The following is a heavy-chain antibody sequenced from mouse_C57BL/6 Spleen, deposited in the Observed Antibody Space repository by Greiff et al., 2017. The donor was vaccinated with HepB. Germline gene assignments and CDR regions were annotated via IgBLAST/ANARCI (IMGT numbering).Heavy chain of an antibody. J-gene: IGHJ1*03. D-gene: IGHD1-1*01. Sequence: EVQLVESGGDLVKPGGSLKLSCAASGFTFSSYGMSWVRQTPDKRLEWVATISSGGSYTYYPDSVKGRFTISRDNAKNTLYLQMSSLKSEDTAMYYCARHDYYGSSYVDWYFDVWGTGTTVTVSS. CDR1: GFTFSSYG. CDR3: ARHDYYGSSYVDWYFDV. CDR2: ISSGGSYT. V-gene: IGHV5-6*01.